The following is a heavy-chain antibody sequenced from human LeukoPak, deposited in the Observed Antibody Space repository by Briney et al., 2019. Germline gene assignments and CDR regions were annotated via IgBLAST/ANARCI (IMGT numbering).Heavy chain of an antibody. Sequence: PSETLSLTCTVSGGSISSYYWSWIRQPPRKGLEWIGNIHYSGSTNYNPSLKSRVTISVDTSKSQFSLKVSSVTAADTAVYYCARDPSYCSGGSCYLFDYWGQGTLVTVSS. CDR2: IHYSGST. D-gene: IGHD2-15*01. CDR1: GGSISSYY. J-gene: IGHJ4*02. V-gene: IGHV4-59*01. CDR3: ARDPSYCSGGSCYLFDY.